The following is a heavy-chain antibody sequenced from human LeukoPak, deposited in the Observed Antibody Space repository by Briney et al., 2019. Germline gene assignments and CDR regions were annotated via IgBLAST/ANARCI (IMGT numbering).Heavy chain of an antibody. CDR3: ARGFGSALVISHLDY. CDR2: IWYDGSNE. CDR1: GFTFSTYG. D-gene: IGHD2-21*01. J-gene: IGHJ4*02. V-gene: IGHV3-33*01. Sequence: PGGSLRLSCAASGFTFSTYGMHWVRQAPGKGLEWVAVIWYDGSNEYYADSVKGRFTISRDNSKNTLYLQMNSLRAEDTAVYYCARGFGSALVISHLDYWGQGALVTVSS.